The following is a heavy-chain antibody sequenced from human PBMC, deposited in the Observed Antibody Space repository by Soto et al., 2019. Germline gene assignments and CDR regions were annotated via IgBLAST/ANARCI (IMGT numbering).Heavy chain of an antibody. Sequence: SETLSLTCSVSSDSIISSDSYWGLIRQPPGKGLEWIGYINSSGRTYYKPSLKSRVSISLDTSKNQFSLRLTSVTAADTAVYYCARSPPGGYHYYYGIDVWGQGTTVTVSS. V-gene: IGHV4-30-4*01. CDR1: SDSIISSDSY. J-gene: IGHJ6*02. CDR2: INSSGRT. D-gene: IGHD3-22*01. CDR3: ARSPPGGYHYYYGIDV.